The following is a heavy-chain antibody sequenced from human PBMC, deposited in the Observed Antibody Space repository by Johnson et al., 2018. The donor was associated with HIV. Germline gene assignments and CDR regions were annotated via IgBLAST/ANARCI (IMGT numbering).Heavy chain of an antibody. Sequence: QVQLVESGGGVVQPGGSLRLSCAASGFTFSDYYITWIRQAPGKGLEWVSYISTSGSTIYYADSVKGRFTISRDNAKNSLYLQMNSLRAGDTAVYYCARAGKWSGDAFDIWGQGTMVTVSS. CDR3: ARAGKWSGDAFDI. CDR2: ISTSGSTI. J-gene: IGHJ3*02. CDR1: GFTFSDYY. D-gene: IGHD3-10*01. V-gene: IGHV3-11*04.